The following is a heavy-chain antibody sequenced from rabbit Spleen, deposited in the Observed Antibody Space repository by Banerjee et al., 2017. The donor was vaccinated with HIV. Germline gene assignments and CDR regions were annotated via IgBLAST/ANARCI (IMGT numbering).Heavy chain of an antibody. J-gene: IGHJ6*01. CDR2: IHTGSSGTT. Sequence: QSLEESGGDLVKPGASLTLTCTASGFSYYMCWVRQAPGKGLEWIGCIHTGSSGTTYYASWAKGRFTCSKTSSTTVTLQMTSLTVADTATYFCARDTASSFSSYGMDLWGPGTLVTVS. V-gene: IGHV1S40*01. CDR3: ARDTASSFSSYGMDL. CDR1: GFSYY. D-gene: IGHD6-1*01.